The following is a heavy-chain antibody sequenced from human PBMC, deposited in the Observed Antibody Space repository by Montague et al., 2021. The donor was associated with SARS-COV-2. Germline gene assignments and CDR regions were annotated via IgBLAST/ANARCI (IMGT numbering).Heavy chain of an antibody. CDR2: IYYSGST. D-gene: IGHD3-10*01. CDR3: ARAGSGSYSFYYYGMDV. V-gene: IGHV4-59*08. Sequence: SETLSLTCTVSGGSISSYYWSWIRQPPGKGLEWIGYIYYSGSTNYNPSLKSRVTISVDTSKNQFSPKLSSVTAADTAVYYCARAGSGSYSFYYYGMDVWGQGTTVTVSS. CDR1: GGSISSYY. J-gene: IGHJ6*02.